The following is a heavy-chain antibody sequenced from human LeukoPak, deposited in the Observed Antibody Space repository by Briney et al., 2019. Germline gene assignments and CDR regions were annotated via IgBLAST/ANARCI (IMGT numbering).Heavy chain of an antibody. CDR1: GGSFSGYY. Sequence: SETLSLTCAVYGGSFSGYYWSWIRQPPGKGLEWIGEINHSGSTNYNPSLKSRVTISVDTSKNQFSLKLSSVTAADTAVYYCARRKMSRYHKQTYYFDYWGQGTLVTVSS. V-gene: IGHV4-34*01. CDR2: INHSGST. CDR3: ARRKMSRYHKQTYYFDY. J-gene: IGHJ4*02. D-gene: IGHD1-14*01.